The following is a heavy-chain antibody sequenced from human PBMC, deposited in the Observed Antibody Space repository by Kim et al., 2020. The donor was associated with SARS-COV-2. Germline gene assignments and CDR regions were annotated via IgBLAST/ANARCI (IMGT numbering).Heavy chain of an antibody. CDR3: ARGPGYFDY. Sequence: SETEYSPSFQGQVTNSADKSISTAYLQWSSLKASDTAMYYWARGPGYFDYWGQGTLVTVSS. V-gene: IGHV5-51*01. J-gene: IGHJ4*02. CDR2: SET.